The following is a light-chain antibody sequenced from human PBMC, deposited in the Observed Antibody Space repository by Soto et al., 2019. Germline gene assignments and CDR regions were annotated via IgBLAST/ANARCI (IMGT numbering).Light chain of an antibody. CDR1: HNILYSSDNKNY. J-gene: IGKJ1*01. CDR2: WAS. V-gene: IGKV4-1*01. CDR3: QQYYSSPPT. Sequence: DILLSKSAASLAVSLGEGATIDCKSSHNILYSSDNKNYLSWYQQRPGQPPKLLFYWASTRESGVPDRFSGSGSGTHFTLTITSLQAEDVAVYYCQQYYSSPPTSGQGTKADIK.